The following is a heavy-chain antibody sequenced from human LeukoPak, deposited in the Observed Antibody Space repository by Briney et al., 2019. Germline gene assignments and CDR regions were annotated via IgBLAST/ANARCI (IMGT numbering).Heavy chain of an antibody. Sequence: AGGSLRLSCAASGFTFSSYGMHWVRQAPGKGLEWVAFIRYDGSNKYYADSVKDRFTISRDNSKNTLYLQMNSLRAEDTAVYYCAKGSSGWSYYFDYWGQGTLVTVSS. CDR2: IRYDGSNK. J-gene: IGHJ4*02. CDR1: GFTFSSYG. V-gene: IGHV3-30*02. D-gene: IGHD6-19*01. CDR3: AKGSSGWSYYFDY.